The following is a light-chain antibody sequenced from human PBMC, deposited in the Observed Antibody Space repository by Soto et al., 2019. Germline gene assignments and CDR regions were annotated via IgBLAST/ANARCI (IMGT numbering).Light chain of an antibody. Sequence: EVVLTQSPGTLSLSPGERATLSCRASQSVSNNYFAWYQQKPGQAPRLLIFGFSDRATGIPDRFSGSGSGTDFTLTISRLEAEDVAVDDCQQYGSSPPYTFGQGTKLEIK. CDR3: QQYGSSPPYT. V-gene: IGKV3-20*01. CDR2: GFS. CDR1: QSVSNNY. J-gene: IGKJ2*01.